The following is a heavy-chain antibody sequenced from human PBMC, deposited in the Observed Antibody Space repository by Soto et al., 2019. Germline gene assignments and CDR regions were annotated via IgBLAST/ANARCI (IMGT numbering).Heavy chain of an antibody. D-gene: IGHD2-15*01. J-gene: IGHJ4*02. CDR1: GGSIRDYF. CDR2: IYYSGRT. V-gene: IGHV4-59*01. CDR3: ARIGRDDFCYSGGFDY. Sequence: SETLSLTCTVSGGSIRDYFWTWIRQPTGKGLEWIGYIYYSGRTNYNPSLKSRVAISVDTSKNHFSLQLRSATAADTAVYYCARIGRDDFCYSGGFDYWGQGTLVTVSS.